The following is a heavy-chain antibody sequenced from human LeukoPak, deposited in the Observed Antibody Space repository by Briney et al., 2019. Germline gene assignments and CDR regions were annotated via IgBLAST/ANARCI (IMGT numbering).Heavy chain of an antibody. Sequence: PGGSPRLSCAASGFTFSSYAMSWVRQAPGKGLEWVSGVSGSGGSTYYADSVKGRFTISRDNSKNMLYLQMNSLRAEDTAVYYCAKDLDIVATITGNWGQGTLVTVSS. CDR3: AKDLDIVATITGN. CDR1: GFTFSSYA. CDR2: VSGSGGST. J-gene: IGHJ4*02. D-gene: IGHD5-12*01. V-gene: IGHV3-23*01.